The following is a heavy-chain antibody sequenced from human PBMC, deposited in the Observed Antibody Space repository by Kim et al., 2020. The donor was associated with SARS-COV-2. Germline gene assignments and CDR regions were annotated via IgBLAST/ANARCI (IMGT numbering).Heavy chain of an antibody. Sequence: GGSLRLSCEASGFTFNNYAMAWVRQAPGKGLEWVSHLSGSGLSTNYADSVKGRFTISRDNSQNTVHLHMDSLRAEDTALYYCARFSYGDYVDHWGQGIMV. V-gene: IGHV3-23*01. CDR1: GFTFNNYA. CDR2: LSGSGLST. D-gene: IGHD5-18*01. J-gene: IGHJ4*02. CDR3: ARFSYGDYVDH.